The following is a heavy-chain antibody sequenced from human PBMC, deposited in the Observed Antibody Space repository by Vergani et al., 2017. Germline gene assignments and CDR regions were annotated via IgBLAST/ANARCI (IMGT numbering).Heavy chain of an antibody. CDR3: AKDRCRGYYYYYIDG. CDR1: GFTFSSYG. Sequence: QVQLVESGGGVVQPGRSLRLSCAASGFTFSSYGMHWVRQAPGKGLEWVAVISYDGSNTYYADSVKGRFTISRDNSKNTRYLQMNSLRGEDTAVYYCAKDRCRGYYYYYIDGWGKGSTVTVSS. J-gene: IGHJ6*03. CDR2: ISYDGSNT. V-gene: IGHV3-30*18. D-gene: IGHD3-10*01.